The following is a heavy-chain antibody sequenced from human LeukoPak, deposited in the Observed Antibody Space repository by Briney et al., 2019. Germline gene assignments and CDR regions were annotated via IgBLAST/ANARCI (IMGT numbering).Heavy chain of an antibody. CDR1: GHTFTGYY. Sequence: ASVKVSCKASGHTFTGYYMHWVRQAPGQGLEWMGRISPNSGGTNCAQKFQGRVTMTSDTSISTAYMELSRLRSDDTAVYYCASGYYDSSGYPLFDYWGQGTLVTVSS. V-gene: IGHV1-2*06. D-gene: IGHD3-22*01. J-gene: IGHJ4*02. CDR3: ASGYYDSSGYPLFDY. CDR2: ISPNSGGT.